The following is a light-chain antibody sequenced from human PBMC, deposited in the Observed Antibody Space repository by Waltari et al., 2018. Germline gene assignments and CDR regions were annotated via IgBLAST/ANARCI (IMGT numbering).Light chain of an antibody. CDR3: LSADSSGTSKV. CDR2: KDT. V-gene: IGLV3-25*03. CDR1: AFPKHY. Sequence: SYELTQPPSVSVSPGQTARITCSGDAFPKHYAFCYQQKPGQAPVLIIDKDTQRPSGIPERFSDSSSGTTVTMTISGVQAEDEADYYCLSADSSGTSKVFGGGTKLTVL. J-gene: IGLJ3*02.